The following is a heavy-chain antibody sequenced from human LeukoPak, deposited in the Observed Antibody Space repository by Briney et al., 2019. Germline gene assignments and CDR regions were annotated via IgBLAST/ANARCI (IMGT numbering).Heavy chain of an antibody. J-gene: IGHJ1*01. Sequence: GGSLRLSCAASGFTFTSYALSWGRQAPGKGLEWVSSISGSGGSTYYADSVKGRFTISRDNSKNTRYLQMNSLRAEDTAVYYCAKDLPNPGTSRHFQYWGQGTLVTVSS. CDR1: GFTFTSYA. D-gene: IGHD2-8*01. CDR3: AKDLPNPGTSRHFQY. V-gene: IGHV3-23*01. CDR2: ISGSGGST.